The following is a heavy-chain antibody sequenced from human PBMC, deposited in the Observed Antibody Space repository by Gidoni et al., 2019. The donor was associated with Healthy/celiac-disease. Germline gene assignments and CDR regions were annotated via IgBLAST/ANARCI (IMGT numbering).Heavy chain of an antibody. CDR3: ARESGQWLVPRLDY. J-gene: IGHJ4*02. CDR1: GFTFSSYS. CDR2: ISSSRSYI. D-gene: IGHD6-19*01. Sequence: EVQLVESGGGLVKPGGSLRLSCAASGFTFSSYSMNWVRQAPGKGREWVSSISSSRSYIYYEDAVTGRFTISRDNAKNSLYLQMNSLRAEDTAVYYCARESGQWLVPRLDYWGQGTLVTVSS. V-gene: IGHV3-21*01.